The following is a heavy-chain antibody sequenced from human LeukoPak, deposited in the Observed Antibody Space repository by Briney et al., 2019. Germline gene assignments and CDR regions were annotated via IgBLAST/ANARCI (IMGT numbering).Heavy chain of an antibody. J-gene: IGHJ3*02. D-gene: IGHD1-14*01. CDR3: AREVHGSENDAFDI. V-gene: IGHV3-21*01. CDR2: ISSSSSYI. CDR1: GFTFSSYS. Sequence: GGSLRLSCAASGFTFSSYSMNWVRQALGKGLEWVSSISSSSSYIYYADSVKGRFTISRDNAKNSLYLQMNSLRAEDTAVYYCAREVHGSENDAFDIWGQGTMVTVSS.